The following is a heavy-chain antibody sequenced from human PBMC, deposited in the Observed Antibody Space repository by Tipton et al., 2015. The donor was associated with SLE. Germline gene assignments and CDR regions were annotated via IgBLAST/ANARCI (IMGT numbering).Heavy chain of an antibody. Sequence: QSGAEVKKPGASVKVSCNTSGYTFTDYYMHWVRRAPGQGLEWLGWINLNSAGTNYAQRFQDRVTMTRDTSINTAFMDLSGLRSDDTAVYFCAAGDWDLFEFWGQGTLITVST. J-gene: IGHJ4*02. CDR3: AAGDWDLFEF. CDR1: GYTFTDYY. D-gene: IGHD3/OR15-3a*01. V-gene: IGHV1-2*02. CDR2: INLNSAGT.